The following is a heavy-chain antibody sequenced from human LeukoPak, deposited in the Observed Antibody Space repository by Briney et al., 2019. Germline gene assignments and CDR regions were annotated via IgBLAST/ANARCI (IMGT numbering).Heavy chain of an antibody. CDR3: ARQTGSGLFILP. V-gene: IGHV4-39*01. Sequence: PSETLSLTCTVSGVSISSSNSYWGWIRQPPGTGLEWIGSIYYSGNTYYNASLKSQVSISIDTSKNQFSLKLTSVTAADTAVYYCARQTGSGLFILPGGQGTLVTVSS. CDR1: GVSISSSNSY. J-gene: IGHJ4*02. CDR2: IYYSGNT. D-gene: IGHD3/OR15-3a*01.